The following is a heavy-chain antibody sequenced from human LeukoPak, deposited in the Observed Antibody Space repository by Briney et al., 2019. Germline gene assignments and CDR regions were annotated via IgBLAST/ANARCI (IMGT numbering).Heavy chain of an antibody. Sequence: PGGSLRLFCGASGFTFSSYAMHWVRQAPGKGLEWVAVISYDGSNKYYADSVKGRFTISRDNSKNTLYLQVNSLRAEDTAVYYCARGPGRDGYNLDYWGQGTLVTVSS. CDR2: ISYDGSNK. J-gene: IGHJ4*02. CDR1: GFTFSSYA. CDR3: ARGPGRDGYNLDY. V-gene: IGHV3-30*04. D-gene: IGHD5-24*01.